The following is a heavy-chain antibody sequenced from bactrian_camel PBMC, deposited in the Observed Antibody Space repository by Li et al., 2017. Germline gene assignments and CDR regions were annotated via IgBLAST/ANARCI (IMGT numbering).Heavy chain of an antibody. CDR2: IARYSV. CDR1: AITFSRTYY. V-gene: IGHV3S40*01. Sequence: QLVESGGGLVQPGGSLSLSCTTSAITFSRTYYMSWVRQAPGKEREGVAAIARYSVVYADSVRGRFTISRDNAKRTVYLQMNSLKPEDTAMYYCAAKRC. D-gene: IGHD1*01.